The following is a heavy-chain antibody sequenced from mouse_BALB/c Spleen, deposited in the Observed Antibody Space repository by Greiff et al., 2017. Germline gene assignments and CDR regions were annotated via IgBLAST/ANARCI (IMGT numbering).Heavy chain of an antibody. CDR1: GYSITSDYV. CDR3: ARRYYGSSYWYFDD. J-gene: IGHJ1*01. Sequence: EVQLQESGPGLVKPSQSLSLTCTVTGYSITSDYVWNWIRQFPGNKLEWMGYISYSGSTSYNPSLKSRTTITRDTSKNQFFLQLNSVTTEDTATYYCARRYYGSSYWYFDDWGAGTTVTVSS. D-gene: IGHD1-1*01. V-gene: IGHV3-2*02. CDR2: ISYSGST.